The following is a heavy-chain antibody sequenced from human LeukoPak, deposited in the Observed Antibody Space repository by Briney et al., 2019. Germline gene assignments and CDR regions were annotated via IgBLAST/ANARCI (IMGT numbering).Heavy chain of an antibody. CDR1: GGSISSGGYY. Sequence: PSETLSLTCTVSGGSISSGGYYWSWIRQHPGKGLEWIGYIYYSGSTYYNPSLKSRVTISVDTSKNQFSLKLSSVTAADTAVYYCARASRRDGYFIVDYWGQGTLVTVSS. J-gene: IGHJ4*02. CDR2: IYYSGST. V-gene: IGHV4-31*03. D-gene: IGHD5-24*01. CDR3: ARASRRDGYFIVDY.